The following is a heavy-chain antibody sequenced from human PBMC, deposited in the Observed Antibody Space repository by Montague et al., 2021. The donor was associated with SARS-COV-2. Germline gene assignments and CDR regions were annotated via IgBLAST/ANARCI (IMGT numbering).Heavy chain of an antibody. J-gene: IGHJ5*02. V-gene: IGHV3-74*01. D-gene: IGHD3-9*01. Sequence: SLRLSCAASGFTFSSHWMHWVRQLPGKGLLWVSRINTDGTITNYADSVKGRFTISRDNAKNSMYLQMNSLRVEDTAVYYCATDRTVAPGYEFDPWGQGTLVTVSS. CDR1: GFTFSSHW. CDR2: INTDGTIT. CDR3: ATDRTVAPGYEFDP.